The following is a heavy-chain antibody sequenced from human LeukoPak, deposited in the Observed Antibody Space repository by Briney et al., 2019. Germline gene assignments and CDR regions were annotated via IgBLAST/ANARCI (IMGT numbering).Heavy chain of an antibody. J-gene: IGHJ4*02. CDR2: IIPILGIA. CDR1: GYTFSSYA. Sequence: SVKVSCKASGYTFSSYAISWVRQAPGQGLEWMGRIIPILGIANYAQKFQGRVTITADKSTSTAYMELSSLRSEDTAVYYCARDYYGSGKGGDYWGQGTLVTVSS. V-gene: IGHV1-69*04. CDR3: ARDYYGSGKGGDY. D-gene: IGHD3-10*01.